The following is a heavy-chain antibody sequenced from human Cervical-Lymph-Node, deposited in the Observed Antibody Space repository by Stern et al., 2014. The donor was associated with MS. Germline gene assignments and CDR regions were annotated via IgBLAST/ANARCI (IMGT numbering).Heavy chain of an antibody. CDR1: GFTLSSHG. CDR3: AKASRTSMFDY. CDR2: ISNSGDGT. J-gene: IGHJ4*02. Sequence: EVPLVESGGNLVKPGGSLRLSCAVSGFTLSSHGMSWVRHAPGKGLDLISTISNSGDGTYYVDSGTGRFTISRDNSKNTVFLQMNSLRVEDTALYYCAKASRTSMFDYWGQGTLVTVSS. V-gene: IGHV3-23*04. D-gene: IGHD2/OR15-2a*01.